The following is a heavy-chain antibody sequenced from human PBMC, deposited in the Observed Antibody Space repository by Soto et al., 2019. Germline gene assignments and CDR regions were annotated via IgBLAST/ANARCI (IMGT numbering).Heavy chain of an antibody. J-gene: IGHJ6*02. D-gene: IGHD3-9*01. V-gene: IGHV2-70*17. CDR2: IDWDDDK. CDR1: GFSLSTSGMC. CDR3: ARTRGLTGSHYYFGMDV. Sequence: SGPTLVNPTQTLTLTCTFCGFSLSTSGMCVSWIRQPPGKALEWLARIDWDDDKFYSTSLKTRLTISKDTSKNQVVLTMTSMDPVDTATYYCARTRGLTGSHYYFGMDVWGQGTTVTVSS.